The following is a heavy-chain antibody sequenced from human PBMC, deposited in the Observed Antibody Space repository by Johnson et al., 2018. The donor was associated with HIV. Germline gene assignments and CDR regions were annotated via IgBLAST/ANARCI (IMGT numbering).Heavy chain of an antibody. CDR3: ARDYYDSSGYHHAFDI. CDR1: GFTFSDYG. J-gene: IGHJ3*02. Sequence: QVQLVESGGGVVQPGRSLRLSCAASGFTFSDYGMHWVRQAPGKGLEWVTHISYDGRDKYYADSVKGRFTISRDNSKNTVYLQMNSLRAEDTAVYYCARDYYDSSGYHHAFDIWGQGTMVTVSS. V-gene: IGHV3-30*03. CDR2: ISYDGRDK. D-gene: IGHD3-22*01.